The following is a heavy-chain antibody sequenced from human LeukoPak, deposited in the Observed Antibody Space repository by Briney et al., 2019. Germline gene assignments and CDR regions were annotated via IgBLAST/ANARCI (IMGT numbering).Heavy chain of an antibody. D-gene: IGHD2-15*01. J-gene: IGHJ6*02. CDR1: GGSISSYY. Sequence: SETLSLTCTVSGGSISSYYWSWIRQPPGKGLEWIGCIYYSGSTNYNPSLKSRVTISVDTSKNQFSLKLSSVTAADTAVYYCASEATPYYGMDVWGQGTTVAVSS. CDR2: IYYSGST. CDR3: ASEATPYYGMDV. V-gene: IGHV4-59*01.